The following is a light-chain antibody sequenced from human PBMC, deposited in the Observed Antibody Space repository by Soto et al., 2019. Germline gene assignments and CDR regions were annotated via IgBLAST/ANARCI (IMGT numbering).Light chain of an antibody. J-gene: IGLJ1*01. CDR2: EVS. Sequence: QSVLTQPASVSGSPGQSITISCTGTSSDVGSYNLVSWYQHHPGKAPKLMIYEVSKRPSGVSNRFSGSKSGNTASLTISGLKAEDEADYYCCSYAGSSTFPYVFGTGTKLTVL. CDR1: SSDVGSYNL. CDR3: CSYAGSSTFPYV. V-gene: IGLV2-23*02.